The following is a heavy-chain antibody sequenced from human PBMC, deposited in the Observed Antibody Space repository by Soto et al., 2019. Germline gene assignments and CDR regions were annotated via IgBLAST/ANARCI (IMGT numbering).Heavy chain of an antibody. J-gene: IGHJ4*02. CDR2: ISGSGGST. CDR1: GFTFSSYA. V-gene: IGHV3-23*01. CDR3: AKDGKSVWLMVYANFYFDY. D-gene: IGHD2-8*01. Sequence: EVQLLESGGGLVQPGGSLRLSCAASGFTFSSYAMSWVRQAPGKGLEWVSAISGSGGSTYYADSVKGRFTISRDNSKNTLYLQINSMRAEDTAVYYCAKDGKSVWLMVYANFYFDYWGQGTLVTVSS.